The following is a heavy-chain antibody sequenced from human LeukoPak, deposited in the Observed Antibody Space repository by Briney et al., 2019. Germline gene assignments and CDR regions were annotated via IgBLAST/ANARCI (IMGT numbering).Heavy chain of an antibody. CDR1: GFTFSSYS. J-gene: IGHJ4*02. CDR2: ISSSSSYI. V-gene: IGHV3-21*01. Sequence: GGSLRLSCAAPGFTFSSYSMTWVRQAPGKGLEWVSSISSSSSYIYYADSVKGRFTISRDNAKNSLYLQMNSLRAEDTAVYYCARAPYSYDTFDYWGQGTLVTVSS. CDR3: ARAPYSYDTFDY. D-gene: IGHD5-18*01.